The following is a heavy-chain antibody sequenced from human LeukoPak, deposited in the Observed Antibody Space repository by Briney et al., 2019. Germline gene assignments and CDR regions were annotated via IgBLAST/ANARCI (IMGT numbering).Heavy chain of an antibody. CDR2: ISSRSNTI. V-gene: IGHV3-48*03. D-gene: IGHD5-18*01. CDR1: GFTFSSYE. J-gene: IGHJ4*02. CDR3: VREGYNFDC. Sequence: GGSPRLSCAASGFTFSSYEMNWVRQAPGKGLEWVSYISSRSNTIYYADSVKGRFTISRDNAKNSLFLQMNSLRAEDTAVYYCVREGYNFDCWGQGTLVTVSS.